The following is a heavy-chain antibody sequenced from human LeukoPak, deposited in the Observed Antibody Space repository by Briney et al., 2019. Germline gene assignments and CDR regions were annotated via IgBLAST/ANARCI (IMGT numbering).Heavy chain of an antibody. D-gene: IGHD3-10*01. J-gene: IGHJ6*03. V-gene: IGHV3-74*01. CDR3: ARDPAQDGAPDYYYMDV. CDR2: INTDGSST. CDR1: GFTFSSYW. Sequence: PGGSLGLSCAASGFTFSSYWMHWARQAPGKGLVWVSRINTDGSSTSYADSVKGRFTISRDNAKNTLYLQMNSLRAEDTAVYYCARDPAQDGAPDYYYMDVWGKGTTVTVSS.